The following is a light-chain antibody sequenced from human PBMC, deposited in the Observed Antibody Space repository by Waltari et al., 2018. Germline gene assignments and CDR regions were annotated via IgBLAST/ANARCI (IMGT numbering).Light chain of an antibody. CDR2: EGT. V-gene: IGLV2-14*01. J-gene: IGLJ2*01. Sequence: QSALTQPASVSGSPGQSITISCTGTTSDLGNYDYVPWYQQHPGKAPKLLIYEGTNRPSGVSTRFSGSKSGSTASLTISGLQADDEAHYYCSSYTGSSTLLVFGGGTDLTVL. CDR3: SSYTGSSTLLV. CDR1: TSDLGNYDY.